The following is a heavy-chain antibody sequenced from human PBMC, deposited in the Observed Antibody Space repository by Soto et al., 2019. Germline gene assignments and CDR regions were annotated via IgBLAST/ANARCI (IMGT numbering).Heavy chain of an antibody. CDR1: GGSFSGYH. J-gene: IGHJ4*02. D-gene: IGHD3-16*02. CDR2: INHSGST. CDR3: ARGGYYDYVWGSYRPTLFDY. V-gene: IGHV4-34*01. Sequence: PSETLSLTCDVYGGSFSGYHWSWIRQPPGKGLEWIGEINHSGSTNYNPSLKSRVTISVDTSKNQFSLKLSSVTAADTAVYYCARGGYYDYVWGSYRPTLFDYWGQGTLVTVSS.